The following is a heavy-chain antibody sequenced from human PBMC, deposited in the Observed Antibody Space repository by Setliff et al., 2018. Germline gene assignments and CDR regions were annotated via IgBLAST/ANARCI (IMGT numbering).Heavy chain of an antibody. D-gene: IGHD2-15*01. J-gene: IGHJ4*01. CDR1: DDSFASSRYY. Sequence: PSETLSLTCTVSDDSFASSRYYWGWIRQAPGSELEWIGSISYSGTPYYNASVESRVTISIDTSRNQFSLELRSVTVADTATYYCVRPGGTTVVARHFDYWGSGILVTVSS. V-gene: IGHV4-39*01. CDR3: VRPGGTTVVARHFDY. CDR2: ISYSGTP.